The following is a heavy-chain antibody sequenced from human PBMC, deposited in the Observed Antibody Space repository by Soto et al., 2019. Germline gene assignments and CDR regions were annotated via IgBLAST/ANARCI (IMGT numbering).Heavy chain of an antibody. CDR2: IYKSATT. J-gene: IGHJ5*01. CDR1: GDSISTVDYF. Sequence: ALSVTCSVSGDSISTVDYFWAWIRQPPGQTLEYIGYIYKSATTYYNPSFESRVAISLDTSKSQFSLTVTSVTAGDTAVYFCARGPYCITGSCFPNWFDSWGRGTLVTVYS. D-gene: IGHD1-20*01. CDR3: ARGPYCITGSCFPNWFDS. V-gene: IGHV4-30-4*01.